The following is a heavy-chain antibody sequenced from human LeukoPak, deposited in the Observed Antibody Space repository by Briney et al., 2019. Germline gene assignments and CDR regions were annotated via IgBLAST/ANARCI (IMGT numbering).Heavy chain of an antibody. J-gene: IGHJ3*02. V-gene: IGHV3-7*03. CDR1: GFTLSDYY. CDR3: AKDMGGYHDAFGI. D-gene: IGHD1-26*01. CDR2: IKQDGSEK. Sequence: GGSLRLSCAASGFTLSDYYMSWIRQAPGKGLEWVANIKQDGSEKYYVDSVKGRFTISRDNAKNSLYLQMNSLRAEDTALYYCAKDMGGYHDAFGIWGQGTMVTVSS.